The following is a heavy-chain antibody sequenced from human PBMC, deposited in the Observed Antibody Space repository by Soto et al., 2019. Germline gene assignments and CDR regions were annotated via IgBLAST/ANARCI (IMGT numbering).Heavy chain of an antibody. CDR1: GDSFNDYY. Sequence: VQLVQSGAEVRKPGASVKVSCKSSGDSFNDYYIHWVRQAPGQGLEWMGWINPNGGVTKYAQKFQCWVTMTRDTSLRTVYMELSRLRSDDTAVYYCARESGGATATLDYYYFYMDVWGKGTTVTVSS. J-gene: IGHJ6*03. CDR2: INPNGGVT. V-gene: IGHV1-2*04. D-gene: IGHD5-12*01. CDR3: ARESGGATATLDYYYFYMDV.